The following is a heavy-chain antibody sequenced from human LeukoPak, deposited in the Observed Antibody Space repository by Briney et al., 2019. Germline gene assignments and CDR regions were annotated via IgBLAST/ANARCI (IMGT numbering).Heavy chain of an antibody. V-gene: IGHV3-20*04. J-gene: IGHJ5*02. Sequence: GGSLRLSCAASGFTFDDYGMGWVRQTPGKGLEWVSGINWNGGSTGYGDSVKGRFTISRDNAKNSLYLQMNSLRAEDTAVYYCARDSVVATIVDWFDPWGQGTLVTVSS. CDR2: INWNGGST. D-gene: IGHD5-12*01. CDR1: GFTFDDYG. CDR3: ARDSVVATIVDWFDP.